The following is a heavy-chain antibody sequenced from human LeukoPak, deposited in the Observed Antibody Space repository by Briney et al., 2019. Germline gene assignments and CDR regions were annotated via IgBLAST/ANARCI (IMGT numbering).Heavy chain of an antibody. CDR2: IDPSDSYT. Sequence: GESLKISCNGSGYIFTSYWIVWVRQMPGKGLEWMGRIDPSDSYTNYSPSFQGHVTISADKSISTAYLQWSSLKASDTAMYYCASFYGSGVCYYWGQGTLVTVSS. V-gene: IGHV5-10-1*01. J-gene: IGHJ4*02. D-gene: IGHD3-10*01. CDR3: ASFYGSGVCYY. CDR1: GYIFTSYW.